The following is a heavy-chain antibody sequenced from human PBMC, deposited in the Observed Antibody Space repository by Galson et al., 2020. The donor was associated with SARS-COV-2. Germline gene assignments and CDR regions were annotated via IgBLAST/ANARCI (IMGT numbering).Heavy chain of an antibody. V-gene: IGHV3-15*01. CDR3: TTDLFYYDSSGYRFDY. CDR2: IKTKTDGGTT. J-gene: IGHJ4*02. Sequence: GESLKISCAASGFTFSNAWMSWVRQAPGKGLEWVGRIKTKTDGGTTDYAAPVKGRFTVSRDDSKTTLYLQMNSLKTEDTAVYYCTTDLFYYDSSGYRFDYWGQGTLVTVSS. D-gene: IGHD3-22*01. CDR1: GFTFSNAW.